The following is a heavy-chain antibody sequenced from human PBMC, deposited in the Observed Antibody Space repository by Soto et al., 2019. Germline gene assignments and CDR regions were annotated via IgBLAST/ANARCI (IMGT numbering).Heavy chain of an antibody. D-gene: IGHD5-18*01. V-gene: IGHV1-18*04. CDR1: WCRFSSYG. CDR3: ARAVVDTAMVSPVGFDS. J-gene: IGHJ5*01. Sequence: VSCKGAWCRFSSYGIGGVRQANRQGLEWMGWISAYNGNTNYAQRLQGRVTMTTDTSTSTAYMELRSLRSDDTAVYYCARAVVDTAMVSPVGFDSWGQGTLVTVFS. CDR2: ISAYNGNT.